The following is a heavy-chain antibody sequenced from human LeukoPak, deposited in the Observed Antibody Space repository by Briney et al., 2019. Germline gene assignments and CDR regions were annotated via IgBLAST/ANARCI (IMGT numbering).Heavy chain of an antibody. D-gene: IGHD3-10*01. J-gene: IGHJ4*02. CDR1: GFTFSDYY. CDR3: AKDRVFRGAFFDY. V-gene: IGHV3-23*01. CDR2: ISGSDGRT. Sequence: PGGSLRLSCAASGFTFSDYYMNWIRQAPGKGLEWVSAISGSDGRTYYADSVKGRFTITRDNSKNTLYLQMNSLRAEDTAVFYCAKDRVFRGAFFDYWGQGTLVTVSS.